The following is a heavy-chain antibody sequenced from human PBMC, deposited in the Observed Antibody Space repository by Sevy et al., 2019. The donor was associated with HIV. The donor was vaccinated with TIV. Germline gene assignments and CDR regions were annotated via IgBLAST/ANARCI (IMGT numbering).Heavy chain of an antibody. V-gene: IGHV3-53*01. CDR1: GFSVNSNY. Sequence: GGSLRLSCAASGFSVNSNYMSWVRQAPGKGLEWVSLIYSSGRTYYGDSVKGRFTISRDDSKNTLYLQMNSVRAEDTALYYCTRVHSGGYAFDYWGQGSLVTVSS. CDR2: IYSSGRT. D-gene: IGHD3-22*01. J-gene: IGHJ4*02. CDR3: TRVHSGGYAFDY.